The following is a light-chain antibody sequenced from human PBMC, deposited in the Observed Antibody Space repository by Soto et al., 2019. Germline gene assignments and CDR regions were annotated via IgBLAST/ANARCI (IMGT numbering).Light chain of an antibody. V-gene: IGKV3-11*01. CDR2: DAS. CDR1: QSVSSD. J-gene: IGKJ5*01. CDR3: QPYFISPH. Sequence: EMVFMHFSPTVFRSDGERAPXSCRASQSVSSDLAWYQQKPGQAPRLLIYDASNRATGIPARFSGSGSGTDFTLTINSLKTEDFAVYYCQPYFISPHFGQGTRLEI.